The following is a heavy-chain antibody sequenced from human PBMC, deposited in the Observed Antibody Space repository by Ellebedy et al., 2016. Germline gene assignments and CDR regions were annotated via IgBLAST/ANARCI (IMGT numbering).Heavy chain of an antibody. V-gene: IGHV4-59*01. CDR2: IFTSGST. J-gene: IGHJ4*02. Sequence: SETLSLTCTVSGGSISGFYWSWIRQPPGKGLEWIAYIFTSGSTNYNPSLKSRVTISVDTSKNQFSLRLSSVTAADTAVYYCARGGSPRWIFDYWGQGTLVTVSS. CDR1: GGSISGFY. D-gene: IGHD2-2*01. CDR3: ARGGSPRWIFDY.